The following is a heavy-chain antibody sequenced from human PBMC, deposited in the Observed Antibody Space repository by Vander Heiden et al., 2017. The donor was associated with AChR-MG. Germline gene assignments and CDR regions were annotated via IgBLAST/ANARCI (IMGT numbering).Heavy chain of an antibody. J-gene: IGHJ5*02. CDR3: AKDEIKLLRITMIVVVPGIGS. CDR2: ISGSGGST. CDR1: GFTFSSYA. Sequence: EVQLLESGGGLVQPGGSLRLSCAASGFTFSSYAMSWVRQGPGKGLKWVSAISGSGGSTYYADSVKGRFTISRDNSKNTLYLQMNSLRAEDTAVYYCAKDEIKLLRITMIVVVPGIGSWGQGTLVTVSS. D-gene: IGHD3-22*01. V-gene: IGHV3-23*01.